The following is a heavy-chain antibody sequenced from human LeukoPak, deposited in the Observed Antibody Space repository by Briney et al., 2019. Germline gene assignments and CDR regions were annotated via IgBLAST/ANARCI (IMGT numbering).Heavy chain of an antibody. V-gene: IGHV4-31*03. CDR3: ATLFRGETDFDY. CDR1: GGSISSGGYY. Sequence: SETLSLTCTVSGGSISSGGYYWSWIRQHPGKGLEWIGYIYYSGSTYYNPSLKSRVTISVDTSKNQLSLKLSSVTAADTTVYYCATLFRGETDFDYWGQGTLVTVSS. J-gene: IGHJ4*02. D-gene: IGHD3-10*01. CDR2: IYYSGST.